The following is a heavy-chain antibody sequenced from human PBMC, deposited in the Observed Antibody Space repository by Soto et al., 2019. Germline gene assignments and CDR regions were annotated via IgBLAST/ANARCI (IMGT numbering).Heavy chain of an antibody. CDR2: VYPGDSDT. J-gene: IGHJ4*02. D-gene: IGHD3-10*01. CDR1: FC. CDR3: ASTDGSGSYYEQKISDY. V-gene: IGHV5-51*01. Sequence: FCIRRVLQKTGKGLEWMGIVYPGDSDTRYSPSFQGQVTISADKSISTAYLQWSSLKASDTAMYYCASTDGSGSYYEQKISDYRGKGTLV.